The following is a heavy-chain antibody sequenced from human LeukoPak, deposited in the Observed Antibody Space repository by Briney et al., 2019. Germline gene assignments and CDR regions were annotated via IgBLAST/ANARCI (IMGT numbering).Heavy chain of an antibody. CDR1: GFTFSSYG. J-gene: IGHJ1*01. CDR3: AKDLLPYIVVVPAAISF. D-gene: IGHD2-2*02. V-gene: IGHV3-30*18. CDR2: ISYDGSNK. Sequence: GGSLRPSCAASGFTFSSYGMHWVRQAPGKGLEWVAVISYDGSNKYYADSVKGRFTISRDNSKNTLYLQMNSLRAEDTAVYYCAKDLLPYIVVVPAAISFWGQGTLVTVSS.